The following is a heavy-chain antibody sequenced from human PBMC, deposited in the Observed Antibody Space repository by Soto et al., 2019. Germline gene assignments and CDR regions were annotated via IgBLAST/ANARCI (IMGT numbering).Heavy chain of an antibody. D-gene: IGHD3-9*01. V-gene: IGHV4-59*01. J-gene: IGHJ5*02. CDR1: GGSISSSY. Sequence: SETLSLTCTVSGGSISSSYWSWIRQPPGKGLEWIAYVYYSGTTNYNPSLESRVTISIDTSTNQFSLRLTSVTAADTAVYYCARARYYDILTGYYGNNWFDPWGQGTLVTVSS. CDR3: ARARYYDILTGYYGNNWFDP. CDR2: VYYSGTT.